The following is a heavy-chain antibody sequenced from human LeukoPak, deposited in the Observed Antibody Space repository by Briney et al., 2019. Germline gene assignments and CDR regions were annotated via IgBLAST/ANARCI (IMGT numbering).Heavy chain of an antibody. D-gene: IGHD6-25*01. CDR3: ARESSGYYFDY. CDR1: GFMFSSYN. V-gene: IGHV3-53*01. J-gene: IGHJ4*02. CDR2: IYSGGST. Sequence: GGSLRLSCAASGFMFSSYNMNWVRQAPGKGLEWVSVIYSGGSTYYADSVKGRFTISRDSSKNTLYLQMNTLRAEDTAVYYCARESSGYYFDYWGQGTLVTVSS.